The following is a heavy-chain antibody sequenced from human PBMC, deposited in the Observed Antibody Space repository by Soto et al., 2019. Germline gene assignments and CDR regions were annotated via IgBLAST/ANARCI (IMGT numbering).Heavy chain of an antibody. CDR2: ISGSGDRT. CDR3: VKDDGGYPSTAPH. Sequence: AGGSLRLSCSASGITISNYPMSWVRQAPGKGLDWVSGISGSGDRTYYADSAKGRFTISKDISKNSLSLQLDSLRVEDTAVYFCVKDDGGYPSTAPHWGQGTLVTVSS. J-gene: IGHJ4*02. CDR1: GITISNYP. D-gene: IGHD3-22*01. V-gene: IGHV3-23*01.